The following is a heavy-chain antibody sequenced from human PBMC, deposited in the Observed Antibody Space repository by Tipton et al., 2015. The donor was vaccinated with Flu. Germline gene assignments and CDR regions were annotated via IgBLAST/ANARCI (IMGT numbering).Heavy chain of an antibody. CDR1: GASIRSYY. CDR3: ARDPHKLGGESDAFDI. Sequence: TLSLTCTVSGASIRSYYWSWIRQPPGKGLEWIGYIYYSGITNYNPSLKSRVTISVDTSKNQFSLKLSSVTAADTAVYYCARDPHKLGGESDAFDIWGQGTMVTVSS. V-gene: IGHV4-59*01. CDR2: IYYSGIT. J-gene: IGHJ3*02. D-gene: IGHD7-27*01.